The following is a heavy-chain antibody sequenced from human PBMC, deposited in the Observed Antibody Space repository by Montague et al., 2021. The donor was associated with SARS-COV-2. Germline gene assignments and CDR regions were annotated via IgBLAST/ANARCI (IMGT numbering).Heavy chain of an antibody. CDR1: GFSLSTSGVG. Sequence: PALVKPTQTLTLTCTFSGFSLSTSGVGVTWVRQPPGKALEWLARIDWDGDKYYNTSLKSRLTISKDTSKNLVVLTMTNMDPVDTATYYCARGPSDTYYYNGMDVWGRGTTVTVSS. CDR3: ARGPSDTYYYNGMDV. CDR2: IDWDGDK. J-gene: IGHJ6*02. V-gene: IGHV2-70*11.